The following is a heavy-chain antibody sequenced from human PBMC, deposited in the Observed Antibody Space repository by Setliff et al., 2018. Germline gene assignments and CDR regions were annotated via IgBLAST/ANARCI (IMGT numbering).Heavy chain of an antibody. J-gene: IGHJ4*02. CDR3: TRDEALGTTPNYFNL. D-gene: IGHD1-26*01. V-gene: IGHV3-23*01. Sequence: SGGSLRLSCAASGFTFNSYVMSWVRQAPGKGLEWVSCISDPGGSTYYADSVKGRFTISRDNSKNTLYLQMNSLRAEDTAVYYCTRDEALGTTPNYFNLWGQGTQVTVSS. CDR2: ISDPGGST. CDR1: GFTFNSYV.